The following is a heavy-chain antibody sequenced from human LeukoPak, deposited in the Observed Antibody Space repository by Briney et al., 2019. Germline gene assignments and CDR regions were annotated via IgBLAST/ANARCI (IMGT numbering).Heavy chain of an antibody. CDR2: IYHSGST. V-gene: IGHV4-30-2*01. Sequence: SETLSLTCTVSGGSISSGGYYWSWIRQPPGKGLEWIGYIYHSGSTYYNPSLKSRVTISVDRSKNQFSLKLSSVTAADTAVYYCARGLFGDCSSTSCYYWFDPWGQGTLVTVTS. CDR1: GGSISSGGYY. CDR3: ARGLFGDCSSTSCYYWFDP. D-gene: IGHD2-2*01. J-gene: IGHJ5*02.